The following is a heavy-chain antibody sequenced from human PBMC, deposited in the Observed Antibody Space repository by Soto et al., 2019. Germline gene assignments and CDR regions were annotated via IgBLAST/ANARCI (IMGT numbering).Heavy chain of an antibody. D-gene: IGHD5-12*01. CDR2: ISSRSQTI. CDR3: ARDRGYSGYDVDC. CDR1: GFTFSSYS. Sequence: EVQLVESGGGLVQPGGSLRLSCAASGFTFSSYSMNWVHQAPGKGLEWVSYISSRSQTIYYADSAKGRFIISRDNAKNSLYLQMNSLRAEDTAVYYCARDRGYSGYDVDCWGQGTLVTVSS. V-gene: IGHV3-48*01. J-gene: IGHJ4*02.